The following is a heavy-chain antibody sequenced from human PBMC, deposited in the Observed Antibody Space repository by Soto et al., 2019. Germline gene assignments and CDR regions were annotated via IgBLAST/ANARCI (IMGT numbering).Heavy chain of an antibody. D-gene: IGHD2-21*01. Sequence: EVQLLESGGGLVQPGGSLRLSCVASGFGFSSYAMTWVRQAPRKGLEWVATVTDSDSGVTTYYADSVKSRFTTSRDNSTSTVFLQMNGLRAEDAALYYCAKDTFVRRHSYGMDVWGQGTAVTVSS. CDR2: VTDSDSGVTT. CDR1: GFGFSSYA. CDR3: AKDTFVRRHSYGMDV. J-gene: IGHJ6*02. V-gene: IGHV3-23*01.